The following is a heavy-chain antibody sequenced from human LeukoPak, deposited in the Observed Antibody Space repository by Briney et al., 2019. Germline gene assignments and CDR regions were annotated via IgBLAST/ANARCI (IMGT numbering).Heavy chain of an antibody. CDR1: GYSFTSYW. V-gene: IGHV5-51*01. D-gene: IGHD2-2*01. J-gene: IGHJ6*03. Sequence: GESLKISCKGSGYSFTSYWIGWVRQMPGKGLEWMGIIYPGDSDTRYSPSFQGQVTISADKSISTAYLQWSSLKASDTAMYYCARQHRSSTSHKGPMDVCGKGTTVIVSS. CDR2: IYPGDSDT. CDR3: ARQHRSSTSHKGPMDV.